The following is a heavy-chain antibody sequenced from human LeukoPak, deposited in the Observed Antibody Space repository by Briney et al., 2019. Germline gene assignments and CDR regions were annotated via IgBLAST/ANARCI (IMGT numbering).Heavy chain of an antibody. Sequence: TETLSLTCTVSGGSISSYYWSWIRQPPGQGLEWMGYIYYSGSTNNNPYLKRRVTISVATSKNQFSLKLSSVTAADTAVYYCARATPSTMIVVVDAFDIWGQGRMVTVSS. J-gene: IGHJ3*02. CDR1: GGSISSYY. D-gene: IGHD3-22*01. CDR3: ARATPSTMIVVVDAFDI. CDR2: IYYSGST. V-gene: IGHV4-59*01.